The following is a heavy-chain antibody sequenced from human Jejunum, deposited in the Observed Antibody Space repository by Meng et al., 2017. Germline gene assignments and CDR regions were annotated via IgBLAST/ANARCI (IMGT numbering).Heavy chain of an antibody. CDR2: INSDGSTT. D-gene: IGHD3-22*01. V-gene: IGHV3-74*01. Sequence: VEQVEHGGGLVQPGGALGPLCAAAGFTFSSYWIHWVRQVPGKGLVWVSRINSDGSTTSYADSVKGRFTTSRDNAKNTLYLQMDSLRLEDTAVYYCARAYYDGSGRFDFWGQGTLVTLSS. CDR3: ARAYYDGSGRFDF. J-gene: IGHJ4*02. CDR1: GFTFSSYW.